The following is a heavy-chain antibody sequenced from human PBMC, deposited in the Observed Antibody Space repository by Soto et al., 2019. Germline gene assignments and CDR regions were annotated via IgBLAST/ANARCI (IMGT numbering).Heavy chain of an antibody. CDR1: GFTFSSYS. Sequence: PGGSLRLSCAASGFTFSSYSMSWVRQAPGKGLEWVSAISGSGGSTYYADSVKGRFTISRDNSKNTLYLQMNSPRAEDTAVYYCAKATPPAYDYIWGSYRFSAFDIWGQGTMVTVSS. J-gene: IGHJ3*02. CDR2: ISGSGGST. CDR3: AKATPPAYDYIWGSYRFSAFDI. V-gene: IGHV3-23*01. D-gene: IGHD3-16*02.